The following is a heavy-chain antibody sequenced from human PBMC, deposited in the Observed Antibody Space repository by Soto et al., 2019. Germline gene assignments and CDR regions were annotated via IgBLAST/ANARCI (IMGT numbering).Heavy chain of an antibody. CDR2: IYYSGST. D-gene: IGHD6-19*01. Sequence: TVSGGSISSYYWSWIRQPPGKGLEWIGYIYYSGSTNYNPSLKSRVTISQDTSKNQFSLNLISVTAADTAVYYCARTSSGWTFDYWGQGTLVTVSS. V-gene: IGHV4-59*01. CDR3: ARTSSGWTFDY. J-gene: IGHJ4*02. CDR1: GGSISSYY.